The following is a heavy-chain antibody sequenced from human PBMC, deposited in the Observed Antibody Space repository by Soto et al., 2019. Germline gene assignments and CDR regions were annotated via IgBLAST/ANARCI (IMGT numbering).Heavy chain of an antibody. CDR3: AKDQVWRYSYSLDIDY. CDR2: ISGSGGST. CDR1: GFTFSSYA. J-gene: IGHJ4*02. V-gene: IGHV3-23*01. D-gene: IGHD5-18*01. Sequence: AGGSLRLSCAASGFTFSSYAMSWVRQAPGKGLEWVSAISGSGGSTYYADSVKGRFTISRDNSKNTLYLQMNSLGAEDTAVYYCAKDQVWRYSYSLDIDYWGQGTLVTVSS.